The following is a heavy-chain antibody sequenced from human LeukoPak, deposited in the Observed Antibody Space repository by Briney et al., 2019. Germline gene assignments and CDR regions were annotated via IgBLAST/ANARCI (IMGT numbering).Heavy chain of an antibody. J-gene: IGHJ3*02. CDR1: GGSISSGGYS. D-gene: IGHD3-22*01. CDR2: IYHSGST. Sequence: SQTLSLTCAVSGGSISSGGYSWSWIRQPPGKGLEWIGYIYHSGSTYYNPSLKSRDTISVDRSKNQFSLKLSSVTAADTAVYYCAREDYYDSSGYRWRAFDIWGQGTMVTVSS. V-gene: IGHV4-30-2*01. CDR3: AREDYYDSSGYRWRAFDI.